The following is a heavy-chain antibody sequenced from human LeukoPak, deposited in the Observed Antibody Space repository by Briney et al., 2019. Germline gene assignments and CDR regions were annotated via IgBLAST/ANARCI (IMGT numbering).Heavy chain of an antibody. V-gene: IGHV4-39*07. CDR1: GGSINSSSYY. CDR3: ARELAGDSSGYYYGGGPIDY. D-gene: IGHD3-22*01. J-gene: IGHJ4*02. Sequence: SETLSLTCSVSGGSINSSSYYWGWIRQPPGKGLEWIGSIYYSGKTYYNPSLKSRVTISVDMSKNQLSLKLTSVTAADTAVYYCARELAGDSSGYYYGGGPIDYWGQGTLVTVSS. CDR2: IYYSGKT.